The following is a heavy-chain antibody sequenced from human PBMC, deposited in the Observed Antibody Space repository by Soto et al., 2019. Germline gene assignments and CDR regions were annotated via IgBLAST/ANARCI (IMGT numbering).Heavy chain of an antibody. D-gene: IGHD6-13*01. V-gene: IGHV1-8*02. CDR1: GYDFTAYD. CDR2: INPINGST. J-gene: IGHJ6*02. Sequence: GASVKVSCKASGYDFTAYDINWVLQASGQGLEWMGWINPINGSTGSARRFQGRVSMTRNTATGTAYLELTSLRSDETAVYYCGRGPSPRAPAGGTPYYYAMDVWGQGTTVTVSS. CDR3: GRGPSPRAPAGGTPYYYAMDV.